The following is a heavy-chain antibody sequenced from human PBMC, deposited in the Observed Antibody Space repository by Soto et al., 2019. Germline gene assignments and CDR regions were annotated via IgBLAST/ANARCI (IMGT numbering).Heavy chain of an antibody. CDR3: TADSPDQGILAY. V-gene: IGHV3-15*07. CDR1: GFTFDNAW. CDR2: IKSKTSGGTT. J-gene: IGHJ4*02. Sequence: GGSLRLSCVASGFTFDNAWMNWVRQAPGKGLEWVGRIKSKTSGGTTDYAAPVKGRFTISRDDSRNTLYLQMNSLKTEDTAVYYCTADSPDQGILAYWGQGTLVTVSS.